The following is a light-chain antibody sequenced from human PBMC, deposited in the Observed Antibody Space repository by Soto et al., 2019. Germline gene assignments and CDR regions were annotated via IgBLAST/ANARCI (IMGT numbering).Light chain of an antibody. CDR3: SSYTSSSTPYV. V-gene: IGLV2-14*03. Sequence: QSVLTQPASVSGSPGQSITTSCTGTSSDVGGYNYVSWYQQHPGKAPKVMIYEVSNRPSGVPNRFSGSKSGNTASLTISGLQAEDEADYYCSSYTSSSTPYVFGTGTKVTVL. CDR1: SSDVGGYNY. J-gene: IGLJ1*01. CDR2: EVS.